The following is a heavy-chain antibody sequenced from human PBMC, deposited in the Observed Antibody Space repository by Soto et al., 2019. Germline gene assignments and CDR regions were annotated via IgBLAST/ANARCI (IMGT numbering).Heavy chain of an antibody. D-gene: IGHD3-9*01. Sequence: QVHLRESGPGLVKPSGTLSLTCVVSGASIKSSSWWTWVRQPPGKGLEWIGEIYHIGITHYSPSLKPLVTMSVDKSENQFTLQLRSVTAADTAAYYCVRDLRGTDYDLLMGGSWGQGALVIVSS. J-gene: IGHJ5*02. V-gene: IGHV4-4*02. CDR1: GASIKSSSW. CDR3: VRDLRGTDYDLLMGGS. CDR2: IYHIGIT.